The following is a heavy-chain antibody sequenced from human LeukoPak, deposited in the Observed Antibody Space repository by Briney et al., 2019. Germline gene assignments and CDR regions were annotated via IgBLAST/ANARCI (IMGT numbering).Heavy chain of an antibody. CDR3: ARLPQQLDAFDI. J-gene: IGHJ3*02. V-gene: IGHV4-34*01. CDR2: INHSGST. D-gene: IGHD6-13*01. Sequence: SETLSLTCAVYGGSFSGYCWSWIRQPPGKGLEWIGEINHSGSTNYNPSLKSRVTISVDTSKNQFSLKLSSVTAADTAVYYCARLPQQLDAFDIWGQGTMVTVSS. CDR1: GGSFSGYC.